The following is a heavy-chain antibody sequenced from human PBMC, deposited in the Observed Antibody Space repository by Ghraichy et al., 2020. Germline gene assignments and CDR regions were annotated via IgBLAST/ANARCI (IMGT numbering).Heavy chain of an antibody. V-gene: IGHV3-30*18. Sequence: GESLNISCAASGFTFSSYGMHWVRQAPGKGLEWVAVISYDGSNKYYADSVKGRFTISRDNSKNTLYLQMNSLRAEDTAVYYCAKDGGSGYSYGTDYWGQGTLVTVSS. CDR2: ISYDGSNK. CDR1: GFTFSSYG. CDR3: AKDGGSGYSYGTDY. J-gene: IGHJ4*02. D-gene: IGHD5-18*01.